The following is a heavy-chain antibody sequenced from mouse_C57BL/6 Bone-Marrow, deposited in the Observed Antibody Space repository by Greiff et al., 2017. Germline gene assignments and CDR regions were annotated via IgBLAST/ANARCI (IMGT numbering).Heavy chain of an antibody. V-gene: IGHV14-4*01. D-gene: IGHD1-1*01. Sequence: VQLQQSGAELVRPGASVKLSCTASGFNIKDDYMHWVKQRPEQGLEWIGWIDPENGDTEYASKFQGKATIPADTSSTTAYLQLNSLTSEDTSVYYCTDYGSSSDYAMDYWGQGTSVTVSS. CDR3: TDYGSSSDYAMDY. J-gene: IGHJ4*01. CDR1: GFNIKDDY. CDR2: IDPENGDT.